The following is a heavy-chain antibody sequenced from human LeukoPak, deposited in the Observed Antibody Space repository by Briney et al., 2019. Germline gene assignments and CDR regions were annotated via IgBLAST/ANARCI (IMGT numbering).Heavy chain of an antibody. CDR2: ISSSSSYT. Sequence: GGSLRLSCAASGFTFSDYYMSWIRQAPGKGLEWVSYISSSSSYTNYADSVKGRFTISRDNAKNSLYLQMNSLRAEDTAVYYCARDLVYGGSNYGMDVWGQGTTVTVSS. J-gene: IGHJ6*02. V-gene: IGHV3-11*05. CDR1: GFTFSDYY. CDR3: ARDLVYGGSNYGMDV. D-gene: IGHD1-14*01.